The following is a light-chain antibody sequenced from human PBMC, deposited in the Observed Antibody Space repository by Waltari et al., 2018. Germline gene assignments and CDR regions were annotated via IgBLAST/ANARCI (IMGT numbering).Light chain of an antibody. Sequence: EIVLTQSPATLSLSSGVRVTLLCRASQSISTDLAWYQHKPGEVPRLLIFDAFNRATGIPARFSGSGSGTDFTLTISSLEPDDSAVYYCQQRNRWPRTFGQGTKVEIK. CDR3: QQRNRWPRT. CDR1: QSISTD. J-gene: IGKJ1*01. CDR2: DAF. V-gene: IGKV3-11*01.